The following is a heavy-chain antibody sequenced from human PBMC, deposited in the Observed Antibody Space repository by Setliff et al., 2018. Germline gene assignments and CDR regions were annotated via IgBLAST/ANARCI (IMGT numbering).Heavy chain of an antibody. Sequence: SETLSLTCTVSGGSISSSSYYWGWIRQPPGKGLEWIGSIYYSGSTYYNPSPKSRVTIPVDTSKNQFSLNLISVTAADTAVYYCARLGGSSTSGGFYYFYYYMDVWGKGTTVTVSS. CDR1: GGSISSSSYY. CDR2: IYYSGST. J-gene: IGHJ6*03. D-gene: IGHD2-2*01. V-gene: IGHV4-39*01. CDR3: ARLGGSSTSGGFYYFYYYMDV.